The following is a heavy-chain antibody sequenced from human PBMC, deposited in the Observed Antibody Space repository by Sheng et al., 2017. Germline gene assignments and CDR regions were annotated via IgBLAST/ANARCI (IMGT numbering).Heavy chain of an antibody. V-gene: IGHV1-18*01. Sequence: QVQLVQFGAEVKKPGASVKVSCKASGYTFISYGITWVRQAPGQGLEWMGWISAYNGNTKYAQKIQGRVTMTTDTSTSTAYMEVRSLRSDDTAVYYCARGSGYIQTFDYWGRGTLVTVSS. D-gene: IGHD6-25*01. CDR2: ISAYNGNT. CDR3: ARGSGYIQTFDY. J-gene: IGHJ4*02. CDR1: GYTFISYG.